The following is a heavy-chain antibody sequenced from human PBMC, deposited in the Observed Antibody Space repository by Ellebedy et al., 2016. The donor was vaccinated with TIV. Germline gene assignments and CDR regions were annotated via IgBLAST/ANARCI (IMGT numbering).Heavy chain of an antibody. Sequence: PGGSLRLSCVVSGFTFSTYAMRWFRQAPGKGLEWVSSLTTGGVTFYAESVKDRFTISRDSSKNTLYLQMNSLRVEDTAVYYCARDPVGVGPAFDIWGQGTMVTVSS. CDR3: ARDPVGVGPAFDI. J-gene: IGHJ3*02. V-gene: IGHV3-23*01. CDR1: GFTFSTYA. CDR2: LTTGGVT. D-gene: IGHD4-23*01.